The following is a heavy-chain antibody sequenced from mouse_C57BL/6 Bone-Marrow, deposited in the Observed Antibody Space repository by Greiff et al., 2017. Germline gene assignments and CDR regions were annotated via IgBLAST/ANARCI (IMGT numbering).Heavy chain of an antibody. V-gene: IGHV1-26*01. CDR1: GYTFTDYY. CDR3: ARYDGYYHYYAMDY. J-gene: IGHJ4*01. Sequence: EVQLQQSGPELVKPGASVKISCKASGYTFTDYYMNWVKQSHGKSLEWIGDINPKNGGTSYNQKFKGKATLTVDKSSSTAYMELRSLTSEDSAVYYCARYDGYYHYYAMDYWGQGTSVTVSS. D-gene: IGHD2-3*01. CDR2: INPKNGGT.